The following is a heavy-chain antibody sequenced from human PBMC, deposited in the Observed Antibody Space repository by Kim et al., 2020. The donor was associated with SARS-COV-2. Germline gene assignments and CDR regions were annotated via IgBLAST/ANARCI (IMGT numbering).Heavy chain of an antibody. CDR2: ISYDGSNK. CDR3: ARDRKFGFNYYYYGMDV. Sequence: GGSLRLSCAASGFTFSSYGMHWVRQAPGKGLEWVAVISYDGSNKYYADSVKGRFTISRDNSKNTLYLQMNSLRAEDTAVYYCARDRKFGFNYYYYGMDVCGQGTTVTVSS. J-gene: IGHJ6*02. V-gene: IGHV3-33*05. D-gene: IGHD3-10*01. CDR1: GFTFSSYG.